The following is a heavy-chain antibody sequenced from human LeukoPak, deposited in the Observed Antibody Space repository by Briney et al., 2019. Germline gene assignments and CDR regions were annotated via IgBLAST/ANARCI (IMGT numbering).Heavy chain of an antibody. D-gene: IGHD1-26*01. Sequence: GASVKVSCKASEHTLSSYYIHWVRQAPGQGLEWMGIIKPSGGFTDYAQKFQGRVTMTRDTSTVYMELSSLRSDDTAVYYCATEVPASGACDIWGQGTMVTVSS. CDR1: EHTLSSYY. CDR2: IKPSGGFT. CDR3: ATEVPASGACDI. J-gene: IGHJ3*02. V-gene: IGHV1-46*01.